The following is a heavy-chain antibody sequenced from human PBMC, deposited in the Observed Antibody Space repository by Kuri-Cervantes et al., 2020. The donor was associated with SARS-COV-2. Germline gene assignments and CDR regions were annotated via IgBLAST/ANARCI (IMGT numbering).Heavy chain of an antibody. J-gene: IGHJ4*02. CDR2: IYYSGGT. D-gene: IGHD6-13*01. Sequence: GSLRLSCTVSGGSISSSSYYWGWIRQPPGKGLEWIGSIYYSGGTYYNPSLKSRVTISVDTSKNQFSLKLSSVTAADTAVYYCARDLQQLVRGYFDYWGQGTLVTVSS. V-gene: IGHV4-39*07. CDR1: GGSISSSSYY. CDR3: ARDLQQLVRGYFDY.